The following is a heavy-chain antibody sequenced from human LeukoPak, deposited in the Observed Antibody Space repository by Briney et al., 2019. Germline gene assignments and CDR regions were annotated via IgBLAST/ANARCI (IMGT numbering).Heavy chain of an antibody. CDR2: IYYSGST. D-gene: IGHD3-10*01. V-gene: IGHV4-39*01. CDR1: GGSISSSGYY. CDR3: ARPTGVGYYYGSGSYYFDY. J-gene: IGHJ4*02. Sequence: SETLSLTCTVSGGSISSSGYYWGWIRQPPGKGLEWIGSIYYSGSTYYNPSLKSRVTISVDTSKNQFSLKLSSVTAADTAVYYCARPTGVGYYYGSGSYYFDYWGQGTLVTVSS.